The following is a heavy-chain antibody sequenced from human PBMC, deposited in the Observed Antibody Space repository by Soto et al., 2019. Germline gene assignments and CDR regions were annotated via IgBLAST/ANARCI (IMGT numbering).Heavy chain of an antibody. Sequence: SETLSLTCTVYGGSFSGYYWSWIRPPPGKGLEWIGEINHSGSTNYNPSLKSRVTISVDTSKNQFSLRLNFVTPDDTAVYYCVRDLWANWKPQMALHIWGQGTMVTVSS. CDR1: GGSFSGYY. J-gene: IGHJ3*02. CDR2: INHSGST. D-gene: IGHD1-20*01. CDR3: VRDLWANWKPQMALHI. V-gene: IGHV4-34*01.